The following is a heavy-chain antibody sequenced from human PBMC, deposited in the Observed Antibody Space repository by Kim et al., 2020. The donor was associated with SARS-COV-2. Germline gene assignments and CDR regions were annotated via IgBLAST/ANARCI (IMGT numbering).Heavy chain of an antibody. V-gene: IGHV1-3*01. D-gene: IGHD6-19*01. CDR3: ASGYSSGWYWFDS. Sequence: YSQTFQGRFTITSDTSASTVYMELTSLRSEDTAVYYCASGYSSGWYWFDSWGQGTLVTVSS. J-gene: IGHJ5*01.